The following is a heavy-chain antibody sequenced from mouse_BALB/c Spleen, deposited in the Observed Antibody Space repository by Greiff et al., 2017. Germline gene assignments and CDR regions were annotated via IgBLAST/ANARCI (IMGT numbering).Heavy chain of an antibody. J-gene: IGHJ3*01. V-gene: IGHV1-54*01. CDR3: ARSGRYDDGFAY. CDR1: GYAFTNYL. CDR2: INPGSGGT. Sequence: VKLMESGAELVRPGTSVKVSCKASGYAFTNYLIEWVKQRPGQGLEWIGVINPGSGGTNYNEKFKGKATLTADKSSSTAYMQLSSLTSDDSAVYFCARSGRYDDGFAYWGQGTLVTVSA. D-gene: IGHD2-14*01.